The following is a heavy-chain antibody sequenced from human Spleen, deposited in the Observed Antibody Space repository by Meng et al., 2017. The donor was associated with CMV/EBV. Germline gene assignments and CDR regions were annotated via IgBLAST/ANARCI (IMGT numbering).Heavy chain of an antibody. J-gene: IGHJ4*02. CDR3: ARGYQLLSGMD. CDR1: GGSISRGDYY. V-gene: IGHV4-30-4*08. D-gene: IGHD2-2*01. CDR2: IYYSGST. Sequence: CTVSGGSISRGDYYWSWIRQPPGKGLEWIGYIYYSGSTYYNPSLKSRVTISVDTSKNQFSLKLSSVTAADTAVYYCARGYQLLSGMDWGQGTLVTVSS.